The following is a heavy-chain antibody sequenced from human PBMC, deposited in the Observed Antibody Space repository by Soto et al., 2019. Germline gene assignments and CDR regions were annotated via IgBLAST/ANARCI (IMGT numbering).Heavy chain of an antibody. CDR2: IWYDGSNT. CDR3: VKDWGREYLDY. V-gene: IGHV3-33*06. D-gene: IGHD7-27*01. CDR1: GFSFRNYG. J-gene: IGHJ4*02. Sequence: QVQLVESGGGVVQPGRSLRLSCAASGFSFRNYGMHWVRQAPGKGLEWVAVIWYDGSNTYYADSVKGRFTISRDNSKNTLYLQMTTLRAEDTAVYYCVKDWGREYLDYWGQGSLVTVSS.